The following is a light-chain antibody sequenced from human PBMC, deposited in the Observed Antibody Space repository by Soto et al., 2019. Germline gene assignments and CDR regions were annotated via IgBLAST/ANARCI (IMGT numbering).Light chain of an antibody. CDR1: QSVSSN. CDR2: GAS. J-gene: IGKJ3*01. Sequence: EIVMTQSPATLSVSPGERATLSCRASQSVSSNLAWYQQKPGQAPRVLIYGASTRATGIPDRFSGSGSGTEFTLTISSLQSEDFAVYYCQQYSNWPLLTFGPGTKVDIK. V-gene: IGKV3-15*01. CDR3: QQYSNWPLLT.